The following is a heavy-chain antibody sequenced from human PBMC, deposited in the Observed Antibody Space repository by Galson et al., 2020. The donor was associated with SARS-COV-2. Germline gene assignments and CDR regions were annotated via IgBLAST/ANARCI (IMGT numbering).Heavy chain of an antibody. V-gene: IGHV3-33*01. Sequence: GESLKLSCAASGYTLRSYGMHWVRQAPGKGLEWVAVIWYDGSNKYYADSVKGRFTISRDNSKNTLYLQMNSLRAEDTAVYYCASQRNYYCSGSYVFDYWGQGTLVTFSS. CDR3: ASQRNYYCSGSYVFDY. J-gene: IGHJ4*02. D-gene: IGHD3-10*01. CDR1: GYTLRSYG. CDR2: IWYDGSNK.